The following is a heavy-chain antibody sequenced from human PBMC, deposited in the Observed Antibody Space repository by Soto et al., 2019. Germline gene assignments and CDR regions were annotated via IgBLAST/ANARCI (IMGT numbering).Heavy chain of an antibody. D-gene: IGHD2-8*01. CDR1: GGTFSSYA. V-gene: IGHV1-69*06. J-gene: IGHJ6*02. CDR2: IIPIFGTA. CDR3: ARSQDCTNGVCGEGYYYYGMDV. Sequence: QVQLVQSGAEVKKPGSSVKVSCKASGGTFSSYAISWVRQAPGQGLEWMGGIIPIFGTANYAQKFQGRVTITADKSTSTAYMELSSLRSEDTAVYYCARSQDCTNGVCGEGYYYYGMDVWGQGTTVTVSS.